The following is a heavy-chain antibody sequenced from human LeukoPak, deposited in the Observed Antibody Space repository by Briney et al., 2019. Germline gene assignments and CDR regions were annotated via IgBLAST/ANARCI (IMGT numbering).Heavy chain of an antibody. V-gene: IGHV4-39*07. CDR1: GGSISSSSYY. CDR3: ARITYYYYYMDV. J-gene: IGHJ6*03. D-gene: IGHD3-16*01. CDR2: IYYSGST. Sequence: SETLSLTCTVSGGSISSSSYYWGWIRQPPGKGLEWIGSIYYSGSTYYNPSLKSRVTISVDTSKNQFSLKLSSVTAADTAVYYCARITYYYYYMDVWGKGTTVTVSS.